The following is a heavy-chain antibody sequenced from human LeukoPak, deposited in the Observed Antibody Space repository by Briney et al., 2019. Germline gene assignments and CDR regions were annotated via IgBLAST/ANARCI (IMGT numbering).Heavy chain of an antibody. J-gene: IGHJ4*02. D-gene: IGHD1-1*01. Sequence: KFQGRVTITRDTSASTAYMELSSLRSEDTAVYYCARDGFNDIDYFDSWGQGTLVTVSS. V-gene: IGHV1-3*01. CDR3: ARDGFNDIDYFDS.